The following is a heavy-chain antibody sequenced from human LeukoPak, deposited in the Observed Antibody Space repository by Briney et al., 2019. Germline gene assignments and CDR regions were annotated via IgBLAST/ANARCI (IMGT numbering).Heavy chain of an antibody. J-gene: IGHJ4*02. V-gene: IGHV3-30*02. CDR1: GFTFSNYG. CDR3: AKTVLLWFGEFQEYFDY. D-gene: IGHD3-10*01. CDR2: IRYDGRNK. Sequence: GGSLRLSCAASGFTFSNYGMHWVRQAPGKGLEWVAFIRYDGRNKYYADSVKGRFTISRDNSKNTLYLQMNSLRAEDTAVYYCAKTVLLWFGEFQEYFDYWGQGTLVTVSS.